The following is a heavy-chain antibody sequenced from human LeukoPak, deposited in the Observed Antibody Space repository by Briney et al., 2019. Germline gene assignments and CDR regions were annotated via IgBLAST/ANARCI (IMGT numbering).Heavy chain of an antibody. Sequence: SETLSLTCAVYGGSFSGYYWSWIRQPPGKGLEWIGEINHSGSTNYNPSLKSRVTISVDTSKNQFSLKLSSVTAADTAVYYCARVSWFPGTSYYYMDVWGKGTTVTVSS. D-gene: IGHD1-1*01. CDR2: INHSGST. J-gene: IGHJ6*03. V-gene: IGHV4-34*01. CDR3: ARVSWFPGTSYYYMDV. CDR1: GGSFSGYY.